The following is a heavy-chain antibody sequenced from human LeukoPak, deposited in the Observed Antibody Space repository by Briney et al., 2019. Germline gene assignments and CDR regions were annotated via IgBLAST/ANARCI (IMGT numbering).Heavy chain of an antibody. CDR3: ARASGSTVVNQSFDY. D-gene: IGHD4-23*01. CDR1: GGSISSSY. V-gene: IGHV4-59*01. J-gene: IGHJ4*02. Sequence: PSETLSLTCTVSGGSISSSYWSWLRQPPGKGLEWIGHFSYSGNTKYNPSLKSRVTISVDTSKNQFSLKLNSVTAADTAVYHCARASGSTVVNQSFDYWGQGTLVTVSS. CDR2: FSYSGNT.